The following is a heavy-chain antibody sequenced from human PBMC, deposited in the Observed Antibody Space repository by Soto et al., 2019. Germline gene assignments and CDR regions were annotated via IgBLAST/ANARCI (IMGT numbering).Heavy chain of an antibody. Sequence: SETLSLTCTVSGGSISSSSYYWGWIRQPPGKGLEWIGSIYYSGSTYYNPSLKSRVTISVDTSKNQFSLKLSSVTAADTAVYYCARHILGQWLSNFDYWGQGTLVTVSS. V-gene: IGHV4-39*01. CDR1: GGSISSSSYY. CDR3: ARHILGQWLSNFDY. CDR2: IYYSGST. J-gene: IGHJ4*02. D-gene: IGHD6-19*01.